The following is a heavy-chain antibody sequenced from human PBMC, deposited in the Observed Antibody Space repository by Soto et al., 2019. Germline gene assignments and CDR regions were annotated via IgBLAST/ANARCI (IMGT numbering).Heavy chain of an antibody. D-gene: IGHD6-19*01. J-gene: IGHJ4*02. CDR1: GFTFSSYS. Sequence: GGSLRLSCAASGFTFSSYSMNWVRQAPGKGLEWVSSISSSSSYIYYADSVKGRFTISRDNAKNSLYLQMNSLRAEDTAVYYCARDRLGSGRTFDYWGQGTLVTVSS. CDR3: ARDRLGSGRTFDY. V-gene: IGHV3-21*01. CDR2: ISSSSSYI.